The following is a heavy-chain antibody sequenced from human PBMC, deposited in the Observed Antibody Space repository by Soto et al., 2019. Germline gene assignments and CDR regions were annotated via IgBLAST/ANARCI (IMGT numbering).Heavy chain of an antibody. V-gene: IGHV3-64*04. CDR1: GFTFSSYA. CDR3: AKVVGRLYGSGSYYTL. D-gene: IGHD3-10*01. J-gene: IGHJ4*02. Sequence: GGSLRLSCSASGFTFSSYAMHWVRQAPGKGLENVSTLSGSGGTTYYADSVKGQFTISRDNSKNTLYLQMNSLRAEDTAVYFCAKVVGRLYGSGSYYTLWGQGTLVTVSS. CDR2: LSGSGGTT.